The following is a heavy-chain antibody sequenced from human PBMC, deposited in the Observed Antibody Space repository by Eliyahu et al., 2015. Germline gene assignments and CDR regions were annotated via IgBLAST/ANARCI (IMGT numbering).Heavy chain of an antibody. J-gene: IGHJ4*02. D-gene: IGHD2-2*01. CDR1: GFSIRNFG. CDR3: ARDQREVPQKFFDL. Sequence: QEQLVESGGGMVQPGMSLTLSCAASGFSIRNFGMHWVRQAPGKGPKGVAIEXWDGSKEYYAESVKGRLTVSRDVSKNTLYLHMSSLRDEDTAVYFCARDQREVPQKFFDLWGQGTLVKVSS. V-gene: IGHV3-33*01. CDR2: EXWDGSKE.